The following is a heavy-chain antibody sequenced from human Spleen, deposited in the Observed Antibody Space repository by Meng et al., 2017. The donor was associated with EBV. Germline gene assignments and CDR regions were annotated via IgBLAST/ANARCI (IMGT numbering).Heavy chain of an antibody. CDR3: ARGSRRLSGHYGY. Sequence: QVQLVESGGXXVKPGGSLXLSCATSGFDFTYYYMSWIRQAPGKGLEWVSYINSGGDIIYYADSVKGRFTVSRDNSENSLFLQMNSLRVDDTAVYYCARGSRRLSGHYGYWGQGTLVIVSS. V-gene: IGHV3-11*01. J-gene: IGHJ4*02. CDR2: INSGGDII. D-gene: IGHD1-26*01. CDR1: GFDFTYYY.